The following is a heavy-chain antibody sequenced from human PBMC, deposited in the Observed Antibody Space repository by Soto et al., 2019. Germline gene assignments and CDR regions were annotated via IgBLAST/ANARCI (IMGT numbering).Heavy chain of an antibody. CDR1: GFTFSSYA. J-gene: IGHJ6*03. Sequence: GGSLRLSCAASGFTFSSYAMHWVRQAPGKGLEYVSAISSNGGSTYYANSVKGRFTISRDNSKNTLYLQMGSLRAEDMAVYYCARSRGPPTIFGVVPPYYYYMDVWGKGTTVTVSS. V-gene: IGHV3-64*01. CDR2: ISSNGGST. D-gene: IGHD3-3*01. CDR3: ARSRGPPTIFGVVPPYYYYMDV.